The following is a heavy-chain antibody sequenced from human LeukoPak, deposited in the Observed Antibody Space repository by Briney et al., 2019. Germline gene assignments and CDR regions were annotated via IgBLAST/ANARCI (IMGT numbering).Heavy chain of an antibody. D-gene: IGHD6-19*01. Sequence: GGSLRLSCAASGFTFSSYAMHWVRQAPGKGLEWVAVISYDGSNKYYADSVKGRFTISRGNSKNTLYLQMNSLRAEDTAVYYCARDRSIAVAGPPHYWGQGTLVTVSS. V-gene: IGHV3-30*04. J-gene: IGHJ4*02. CDR2: ISYDGSNK. CDR3: ARDRSIAVAGPPHY. CDR1: GFTFSSYA.